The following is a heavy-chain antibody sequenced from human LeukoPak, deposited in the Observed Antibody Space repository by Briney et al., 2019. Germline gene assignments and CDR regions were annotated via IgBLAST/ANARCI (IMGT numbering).Heavy chain of an antibody. Sequence: ASVKVSCKASGYTFTNYDINWVRQATGQGLEWMGWMNPKSGYTGNAQKFQGRVTITRDTSINTAYMELRGLRSDDTAVYYCARGRFGEFRLDYWGQGTLVTVSS. CDR2: MNPKSGYT. CDR3: ARGRFGEFRLDY. CDR1: GYTFTNYD. J-gene: IGHJ4*02. D-gene: IGHD3-10*01. V-gene: IGHV1-8*03.